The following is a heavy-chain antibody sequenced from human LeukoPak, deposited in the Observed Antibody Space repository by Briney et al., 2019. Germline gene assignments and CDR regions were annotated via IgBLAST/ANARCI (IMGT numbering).Heavy chain of an antibody. D-gene: IGHD2-8*01. J-gene: IGHJ5*02. Sequence: ASVKISCKVSGYTFTDYYMHWVQQAPGKGLEWMGLVDPEDGETIYAEKFQGRVTITADTSTDTAYIELSSLRSEDTAVYYCATEDTLGVRNWFDPWGQGTLVTVSS. CDR3: ATEDTLGVRNWFDP. CDR1: GYTFTDYY. V-gene: IGHV1-69-2*01. CDR2: VDPEDGET.